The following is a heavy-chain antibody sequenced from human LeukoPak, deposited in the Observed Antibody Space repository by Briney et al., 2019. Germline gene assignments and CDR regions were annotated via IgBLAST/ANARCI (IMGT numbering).Heavy chain of an antibody. J-gene: IGHJ4*02. Sequence: PSETQSLTCAVYGGSFSGSYWSWIRQPPGKGLEWIGHINHSGSTNYNPSLKSRVTISLDTSKNQFSLRLSSVTAADTAVYYCARGPDYAKTGYWGQGTLVTVSS. V-gene: IGHV4-34*01. D-gene: IGHD4-17*01. CDR3: ARGPDYAKTGY. CDR2: INHSGST. CDR1: GGSFSGSY.